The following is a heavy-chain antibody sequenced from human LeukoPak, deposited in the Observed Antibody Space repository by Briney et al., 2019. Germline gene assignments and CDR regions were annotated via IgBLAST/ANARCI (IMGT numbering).Heavy chain of an antibody. Sequence: ASETLSLTCTVSGGSISSYYWSWIRQPPGKGLEWIGYIYYSGSTNYNPSLKSRVTISVDTSKNQFSLKLSSVTAADTAVYYCARDEAYDSSGYYQLDAFDIWGQGTMVTVSS. CDR2: IYYSGST. CDR3: ARDEAYDSSGYYQLDAFDI. CDR1: GGSISSYY. J-gene: IGHJ3*02. D-gene: IGHD3-22*01. V-gene: IGHV4-59*12.